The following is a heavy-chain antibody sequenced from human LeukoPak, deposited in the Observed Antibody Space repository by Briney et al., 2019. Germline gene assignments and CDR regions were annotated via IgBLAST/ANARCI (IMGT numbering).Heavy chain of an antibody. CDR3: AKSGYNRFDY. Sequence: GGSLRLSCAASGFTFSSYAMSWVRQAPGKGLEWVSGISGSDGNTHYADAVKGRFTISRDNSKNTLYLQMNSLIAEDTAVYYCAKSGYNRFDYWGQGTLVTVSS. CDR2: ISGSDGNT. D-gene: IGHD5-24*01. V-gene: IGHV3-23*01. J-gene: IGHJ4*02. CDR1: GFTFSSYA.